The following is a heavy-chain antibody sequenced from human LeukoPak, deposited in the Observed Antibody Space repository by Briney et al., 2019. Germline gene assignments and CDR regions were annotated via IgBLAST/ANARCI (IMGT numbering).Heavy chain of an antibody. D-gene: IGHD7-27*01. CDR2: ITSSSSSM. CDR3: ARDLAWGGY. V-gene: IGHV3-21*01. J-gene: IGHJ4*02. CDR1: GFTFSIYT. Sequence: GGSLRLSCVASGFTFSIYTMSWVRQAPGKGLEWVSSITSSSSSMYSADSVKGRLTISRDNAKSSLYLQMNSLRAEDTAVYYCARDLAWGGYWGQGPLVTVSS.